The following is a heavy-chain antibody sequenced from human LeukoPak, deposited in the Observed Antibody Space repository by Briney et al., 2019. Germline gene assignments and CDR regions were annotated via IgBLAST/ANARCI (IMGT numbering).Heavy chain of an antibody. Sequence: SETLSLTCAVYGGSFSGYYWSWIRQPPGKGLEWIGEINHSGSTNYNPSLKSRVTISVDTSKNQFSLRLSSVTAADTAVYYCARGRSSRQGLMFDPWGQGTLVTVSS. CDR2: INHSGST. V-gene: IGHV4-34*01. CDR1: GGSFSGYY. CDR3: ARGRSSRQGLMFDP. J-gene: IGHJ5*02. D-gene: IGHD6-13*01.